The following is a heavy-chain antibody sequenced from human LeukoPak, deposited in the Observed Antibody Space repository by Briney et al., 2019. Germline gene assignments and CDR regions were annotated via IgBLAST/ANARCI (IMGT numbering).Heavy chain of an antibody. J-gene: IGHJ1*01. CDR3: ASEYYYDSSGYYYEGFQH. Sequence: SETLSLTCTVSGGSISSSSYYWGWIRQPPGKGLEWIGSIYYSGSTYYNPSLKSRVTISVDTSKNQFSLKLSSVTAADTAVYYCASEYYYDSSGYYYEGFQHWGQGTLVTVSS. CDR1: GGSISSSSYY. V-gene: IGHV4-39*07. D-gene: IGHD3-22*01. CDR2: IYYSGST.